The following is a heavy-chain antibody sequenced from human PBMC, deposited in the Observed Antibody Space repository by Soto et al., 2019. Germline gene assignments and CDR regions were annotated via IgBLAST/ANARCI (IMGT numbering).Heavy chain of an antibody. D-gene: IGHD6-19*01. CDR3: ARDYAPYSSYWFLNY. CDR1: GGSISSGGYS. CDR2: IYHSGST. V-gene: IGHV4-30-2*01. Sequence: SETLSLTCAVSGGSISSGGYSWSWIRQPPGKGLEWIGYIYHSGSTYYNPSLKSRVTISVDTSKNQFSLKLSSVTAADTAVYYCARDYAPYSSYWFLNYWGQGTLVTVPS. J-gene: IGHJ4*02.